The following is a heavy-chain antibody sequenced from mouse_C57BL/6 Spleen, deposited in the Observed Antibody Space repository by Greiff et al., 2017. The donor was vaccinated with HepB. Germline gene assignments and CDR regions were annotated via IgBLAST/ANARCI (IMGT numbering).Heavy chain of an antibody. Sequence: EVMLVESGGDLVKPGGSLKLSCAASGFTFSSYGMSWVRQTPDKRLEWVATISSGGSYTYYPDSVKGRFTISRDNAKNTLYLQMSSLKSEDTAMYYCASRLDYWGQGTTLTVSS. CDR3: ASRLDY. CDR1: GFTFSSYG. CDR2: ISSGGSYT. V-gene: IGHV5-6*02. J-gene: IGHJ2*01.